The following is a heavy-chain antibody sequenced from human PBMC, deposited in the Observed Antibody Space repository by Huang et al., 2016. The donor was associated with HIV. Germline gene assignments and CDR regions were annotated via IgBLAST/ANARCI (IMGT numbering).Heavy chain of an antibody. V-gene: IGHV1-69*10. CDR1: GGSFNSLA. CDR2: IDPRFSVT. CDR3: AREGQTWYGKPIAAFEI. J-gene: IGHJ3*02. Sequence: VQLVQSGAEVKRPGTSVKISCKASGGSFNSLAFTWVRQAHGQGRQYRGGIDPRFSVTNYAEKFRGRLTISADKSTSTVFMELRGLMSEDTAVFFCAREGQTWYGKPIAAFEIWGQGTTVIVSP. D-gene: IGHD6-13*01.